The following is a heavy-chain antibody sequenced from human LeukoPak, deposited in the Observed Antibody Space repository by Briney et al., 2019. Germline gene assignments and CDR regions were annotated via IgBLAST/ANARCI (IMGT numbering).Heavy chain of an antibody. CDR1: GFTFSSEA. J-gene: IGHJ5*02. Sequence: PGGSLRLSCAASGFTFSSEAMSWVRQAPGKGLEWIASIYHSGETFYNPSLESRVAISVDTSNNEVFLDLYSVTAADTAMYYCAETNTQDWFDPWGRGTLVTVSS. V-gene: IGHV4-38-2*01. CDR2: IYHSGET. D-gene: IGHD2-8*01. CDR3: AETNTQDWFDP.